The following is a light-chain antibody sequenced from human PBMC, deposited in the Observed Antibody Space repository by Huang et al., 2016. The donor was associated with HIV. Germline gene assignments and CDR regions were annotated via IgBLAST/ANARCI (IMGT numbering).Light chain of an antibody. CDR3: QQFKSNPLT. Sequence: AIQLTQSPSSLSASVGDRVTITCRASQGISSALAWYQQKPGEPPKLLIYDASSVEGGVPSRFSGSGSGTDFTLTISSLQPEDFASYYCQQFKSNPLTFGGGTRVEIK. J-gene: IGKJ4*01. CDR2: DAS. CDR1: QGISSA. V-gene: IGKV1-13*02.